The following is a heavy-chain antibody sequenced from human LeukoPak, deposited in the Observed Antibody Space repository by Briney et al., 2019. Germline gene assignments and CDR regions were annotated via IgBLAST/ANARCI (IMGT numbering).Heavy chain of an antibody. Sequence: SVKVSCKASGGTFSSYAISWVRQAPGQGLEWMGRIILILGIANYAQKFQGRVTITADKSTSTAYMELSSLRSEDTAVYYCARVDGSGSYYNVLNWFDPWGQGTLVTVSS. CDR2: IILILGIA. D-gene: IGHD3-10*01. CDR1: GGTFSSYA. V-gene: IGHV1-69*04. CDR3: ARVDGSGSYYNVLNWFDP. J-gene: IGHJ5*02.